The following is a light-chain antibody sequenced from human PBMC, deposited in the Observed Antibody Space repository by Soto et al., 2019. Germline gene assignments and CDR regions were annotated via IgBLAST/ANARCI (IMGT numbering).Light chain of an antibody. Sequence: IPFVQYPSFLSAAVGDRVTITCRASQGISSYLAWYQQKPGKAPKLLIYDASSLESGVPSRFSGSGSGTEFTLTISSLQPDDFATYYCQHYNSYSEAFGQGTKV. V-gene: IGKV1-9*01. CDR3: QHYNSYSEA. J-gene: IGKJ1*01. CDR2: DAS. CDR1: QGISSY.